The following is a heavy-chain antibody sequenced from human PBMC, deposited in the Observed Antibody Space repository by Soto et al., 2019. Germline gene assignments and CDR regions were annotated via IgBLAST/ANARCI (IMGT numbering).Heavy chain of an antibody. CDR2: IDWDDDK. CDR1: GFSLSTSGMC. CDR3: ARTRVARIGYYYYGMDV. J-gene: IGHJ6*02. Sequence: SGPTLVNPTQTLPLTCTFSGFSLSTSGMCVSWIRQPPGKALEWLALIDWDDDKYYSTSLKTRLTISKDTSKNQVVLTMTNMDPVDTATYYGARTRVARIGYYYYGMDVWGQGTTVTVSS. D-gene: IGHD2-15*01. V-gene: IGHV2-70*01.